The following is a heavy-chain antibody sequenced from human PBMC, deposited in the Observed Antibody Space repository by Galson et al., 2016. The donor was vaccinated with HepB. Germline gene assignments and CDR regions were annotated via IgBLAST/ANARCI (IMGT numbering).Heavy chain of an antibody. D-gene: IGHD2-21*01. Sequence: SLRLSCAASGFMFNSYAFHWVRQAPGKGLEFVSYMSSSGSTMYYADSVRGRFTMSRDNAKKSLYLQMNSLRDEDTAVYYCARGLKKILWGRGTLVTVS. CDR2: MSSSGSTM. CDR1: GFMFNSYA. J-gene: IGHJ4*02. CDR3: ARGLKKIL. V-gene: IGHV3-48*03.